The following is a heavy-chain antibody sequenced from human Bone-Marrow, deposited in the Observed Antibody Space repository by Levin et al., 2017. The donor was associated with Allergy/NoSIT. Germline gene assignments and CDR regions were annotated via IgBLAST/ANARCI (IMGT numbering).Heavy chain of an antibody. CDR3: ARELVLLTARAGNRGDYYGMDV. CDR1: GFTFSSYG. Sequence: GESLKISCAASGFTFSSYGMHWVRQAPGKGLEWVAVIWYDGSNKYYADSVKGRFTISRDNSKNTLYLQMNSLRAEDTAVYYCARELVLLTARAGNRGDYYGMDVWGQGTTVTVSS. D-gene: IGHD2/OR15-2a*01. CDR2: IWYDGSNK. J-gene: IGHJ6*02. V-gene: IGHV3-33*01.